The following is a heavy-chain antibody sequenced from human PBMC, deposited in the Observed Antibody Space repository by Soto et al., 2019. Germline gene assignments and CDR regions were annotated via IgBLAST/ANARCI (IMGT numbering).Heavy chain of an antibody. J-gene: IGHJ6*02. CDR1: GFTFSSYA. CDR2: ISYDGSNK. V-gene: IGHV3-30-3*01. CDR3: ARVFLLRYRGGGMDV. Sequence: PWGSLRLSCAASGFTFSSYAMHWVRQAPGKGLEWVAVISYDGSNKYYADSVKGRFTISRDNSKNTLYLQMNSLRAEDTAVYYCARVFLLRYRGGGMDVWGQGTTVTVSS. D-gene: IGHD3-9*01.